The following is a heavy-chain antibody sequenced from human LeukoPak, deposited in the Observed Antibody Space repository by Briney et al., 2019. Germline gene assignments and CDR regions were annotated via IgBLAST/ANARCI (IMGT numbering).Heavy chain of an antibody. D-gene: IGHD3-9*01. V-gene: IGHV3-48*01. CDR1: GFTFSSHS. J-gene: IGHJ6*03. CDR2: ISSRSGTI. CDR3: AKVGGASYSFDWLSSYYYYMDV. Sequence: GGSLRLSCAASGFTFSSHSMNWVRQAPGKGLEWVSEISSRSGTIYYADSVKGRFTISRDNAKNSLYLQMNSLRAEDTAVYYCAKVGGASYSFDWLSSYYYYMDVWGKGTTVTISS.